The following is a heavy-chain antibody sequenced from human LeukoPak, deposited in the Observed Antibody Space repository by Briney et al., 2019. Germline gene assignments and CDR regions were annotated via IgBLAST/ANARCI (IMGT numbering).Heavy chain of an antibody. V-gene: IGHV4-4*07. Sequence: PSETLSLTCTVSGGSISSYYWRWIRQPAGKGLEWIGRIYTSGSTNYNPSLKSRVTMSVDTSKNQFSLKLSSVTAADTAVYYCARGPYYYDSSGLQDYWGQGTLVTVSS. CDR1: GGSISSYY. CDR2: IYTSGST. CDR3: ARGPYYYDSSGLQDY. J-gene: IGHJ4*02. D-gene: IGHD3-22*01.